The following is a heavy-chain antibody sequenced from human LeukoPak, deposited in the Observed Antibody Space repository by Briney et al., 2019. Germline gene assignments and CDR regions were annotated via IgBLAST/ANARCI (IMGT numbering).Heavy chain of an antibody. Sequence: GGSLRLSCAASGFTFSSYDMHWVRQAPGKGLEWVAFIRYGGSIKYYADSVKGRFTISRGNSKNTLYLQMNSLRAEDTAVYYCAGLPAYYYDTSGFYFDYWGQGTLVTVSS. CDR3: AGLPAYYYDTSGFYFDY. V-gene: IGHV3-30*02. D-gene: IGHD3-22*01. CDR1: GFTFSSYD. J-gene: IGHJ4*02. CDR2: IRYGGSIK.